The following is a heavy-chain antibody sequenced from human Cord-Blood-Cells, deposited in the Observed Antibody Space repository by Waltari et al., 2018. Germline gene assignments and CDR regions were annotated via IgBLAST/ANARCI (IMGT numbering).Heavy chain of an antibody. CDR1: GGPISSSSYY. D-gene: IGHD3-9*01. CDR3: ARRTLLRYFDY. Sequence: QLQLQESGPGLVKPSETLSLTCTVSGGPISSSSYYWGWIRQPPGKGLELIGGIYYSGSTYYHPSLKSRVTISVDTSKNQFSLKLSSVTAADTAVYYCARRTLLRYFDYWGQGTLVTVSS. V-gene: IGHV4-39*01. CDR2: IYYSGST. J-gene: IGHJ4*02.